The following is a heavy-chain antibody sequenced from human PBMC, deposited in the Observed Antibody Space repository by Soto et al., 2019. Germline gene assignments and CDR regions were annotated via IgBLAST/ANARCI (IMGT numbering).Heavy chain of an antibody. CDR1: GGTFSSYT. CDR2: IIPILGIA. CDR3: ASGDSGYVLDF. D-gene: IGHD5-12*01. Sequence: GASVKVSCKASGGTFSSYTSNWVRQAPGQGLEWMGRIIPILGIANYAQKFQGRVTITADKSTRTAYMELSSLRSEDTAVYYCASGDSGYVLDFWGQGTPVTVSS. V-gene: IGHV1-69*02. J-gene: IGHJ4*02.